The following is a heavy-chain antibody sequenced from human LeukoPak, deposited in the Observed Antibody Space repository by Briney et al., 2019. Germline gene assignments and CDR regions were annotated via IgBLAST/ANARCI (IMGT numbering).Heavy chain of an antibody. Sequence: PSETLSLTCTASGGSISSYYWSWLRQPPGKLLEWSGYIYYSGSTNYNPSLKSRVTISVDTSKNQFSLKLSSVTAADTAVYYCARQERDWFDPWGQGTLVTVSS. CDR3: ARQERDWFDP. V-gene: IGHV4-59*01. CDR1: GGSISSYY. CDR2: IYYSGST. J-gene: IGHJ5*02.